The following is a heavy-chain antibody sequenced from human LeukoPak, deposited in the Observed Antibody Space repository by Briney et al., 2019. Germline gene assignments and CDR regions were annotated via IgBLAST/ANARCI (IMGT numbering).Heavy chain of an antibody. CDR1: GYTFTIYA. CDR2: INTNTGNP. CDR3: ARMTTFGGVIVNYYYYYYMDV. J-gene: IGHJ6*03. Sequence: VASVKVSCKASGYTFTIYAMNWVRQAPGQGLEWMGWINTNTGNPTYAQGFTGRFVFSLDTSVSTAYLQISSLKAEDTAVYYCARMTTFGGVIVNYYYYYYMDVWGKGTTVTVSS. D-gene: IGHD3-16*02. V-gene: IGHV7-4-1*02.